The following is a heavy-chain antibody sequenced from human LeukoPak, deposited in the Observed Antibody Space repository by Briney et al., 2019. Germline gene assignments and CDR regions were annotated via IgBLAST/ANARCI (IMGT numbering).Heavy chain of an antibody. CDR3: ARRARENWYFDL. V-gene: IGHV4-59*08. CDR2: IYYSGNT. Sequence: SGTLSLTCTVSGGSISSYYWSWIRQPPGKGLEWIGYIYYSGNTNYNPSLKSRVTISVDTSKNQFSLKLSSVTAADTAVYYCARRARENWYFDLWGRGTLVTVSS. CDR1: GGSISSYY. J-gene: IGHJ2*01.